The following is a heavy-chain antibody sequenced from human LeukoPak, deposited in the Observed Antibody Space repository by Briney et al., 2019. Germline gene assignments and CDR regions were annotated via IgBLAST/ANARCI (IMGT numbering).Heavy chain of an antibody. V-gene: IGHV1-18*01. D-gene: IGHD3-10*01. CDR1: GYTFTSYG. Sequence: ASVKVSCKASGYTFTSYGISWVRQAPGHGLEWMGWISAYNGNTNYAQKLQGRVTMTTDTSTSTAYMELRSLRSDDTAVYYCARDYGYYYGSGSFMDWFDLWGQGTLVTVSS. CDR3: ARDYGYYYGSGSFMDWFDL. CDR2: ISAYNGNT. J-gene: IGHJ5*02.